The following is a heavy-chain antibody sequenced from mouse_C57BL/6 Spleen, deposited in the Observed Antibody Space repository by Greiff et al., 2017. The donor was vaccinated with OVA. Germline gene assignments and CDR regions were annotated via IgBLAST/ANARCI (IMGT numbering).Heavy chain of an antibody. D-gene: IGHD1-1*01. Sequence: EVQLVESGGGLVKPGGSLKLSCAASGFTFSDYGMHWVRQAPEKGLEWVAYLSSGSSTIYYADTVKGRFTISIDNAKNTLFLQMTSLRSEDTSMYYCARGGYYGSSYGYYAMDYWGQGTSVTVSS. V-gene: IGHV5-17*01. CDR3: ARGGYYGSSYGYYAMDY. CDR2: LSSGSSTI. CDR1: GFTFSDYG. J-gene: IGHJ4*01.